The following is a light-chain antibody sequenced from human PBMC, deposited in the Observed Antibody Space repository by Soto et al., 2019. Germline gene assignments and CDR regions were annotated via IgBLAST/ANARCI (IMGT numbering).Light chain of an antibody. Sequence: QAVLTQPPSVSGAPGQRVTLSCTGSRSNIGTGYDVHWYQQLPGTAPKLLIYGNTNRPSGVPDRFSGSKSGTSASLVITGLQAEDEADYSCQSYDNNRGASYVVGTGTKLTVL. CDR3: QSYDNNRGASYV. CDR2: GNT. J-gene: IGLJ1*01. V-gene: IGLV1-40*01. CDR1: RSNIGTGYD.